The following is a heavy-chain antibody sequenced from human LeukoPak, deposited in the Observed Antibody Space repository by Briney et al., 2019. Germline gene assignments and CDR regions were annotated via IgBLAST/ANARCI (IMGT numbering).Heavy chain of an antibody. D-gene: IGHD3-10*01. J-gene: IGHJ4*02. V-gene: IGHV4-34*01. CDR1: GRSFSGYY. Sequence: SETLSLTWAVYGRSFSGYYWSWIRQPPKKGLKWIGEINHSGSTNYNPSLKSRVTISVDTSKNQFSLKLSSVTAADTAVYYCARLLLTTPTDYFDYWGQGTLVTVSS. CDR2: INHSGST. CDR3: ARLLLTTPTDYFDY.